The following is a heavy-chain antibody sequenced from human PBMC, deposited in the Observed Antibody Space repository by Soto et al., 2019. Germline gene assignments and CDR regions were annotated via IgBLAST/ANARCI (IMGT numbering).Heavy chain of an antibody. D-gene: IGHD6-19*01. CDR3: TRGEGSGGRTGSESYYFDY. CDR2: IWYDESKK. CDR1: GFSVTNYA. J-gene: IGHJ4*02. V-gene: IGHV3-33*08. Sequence: QVQLAESGGGAVQPGRSLRLSCSVSGFSVTNYAIHWARQAPGKGLEWVAVIWYDESKKYYADSVKDRFIISRDTAKNMVDLEIESLRVDDTAVYYCTRGEGSGGRTGSESYYFDYWGQGTQVTVSS.